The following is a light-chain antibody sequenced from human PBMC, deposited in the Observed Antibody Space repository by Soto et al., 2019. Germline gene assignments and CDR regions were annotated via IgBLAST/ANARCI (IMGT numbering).Light chain of an antibody. CDR2: AAS. CDR1: QSISSY. V-gene: IGKV1-39*01. CDR3: QQYEKWPPSIT. J-gene: IGKJ5*01. Sequence: DIQMTQSPSSLSASVGDRVTITCRASQSISSYLNWYQQKPGKAPKLLIYAASSLQSGVPSRFSGSGSGTDFTLTISSLQPEDFAVYYCQQYEKWPPSITFGPGTRLEIK.